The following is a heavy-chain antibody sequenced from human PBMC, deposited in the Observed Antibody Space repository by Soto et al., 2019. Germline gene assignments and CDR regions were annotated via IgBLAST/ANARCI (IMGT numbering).Heavy chain of an antibody. V-gene: IGHV1-69*08. CDR3: AGDPDSHYNDSHAYSYP. D-gene: IGHD3-22*01. CDR1: GGTFSTYT. J-gene: IGHJ5*02. CDR2: IIPIIGLI. Sequence: QVQLVQSGAEVKKPGSSVKVSCKASGGTFSTYTITWVRQAPGQGLEWMGRIIPIIGLINYAQKFQGRVPITADKFTRTAYMELTRLRSDATAVYYCAGDPDSHYNDSHAYSYPWGQGTLVTVSS.